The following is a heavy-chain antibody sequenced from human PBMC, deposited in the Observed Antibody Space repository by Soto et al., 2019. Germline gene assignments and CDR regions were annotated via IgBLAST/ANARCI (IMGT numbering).Heavy chain of an antibody. J-gene: IGHJ5*02. CDR1: GGSISSYY. CDR2: IYYSGST. CDR3: ARDKGWFDP. Sequence: QVQLQESGPGLVKPSETLSLTCTVSGGSISSYYWSWIRQPPGKGLEWIGYIYYSGSTNYNPSLKSRVTISVDTYKNQFSLKLSSVTAADTAVYYCARDKGWFDPWGQGTLVTVSS. V-gene: IGHV4-59*01.